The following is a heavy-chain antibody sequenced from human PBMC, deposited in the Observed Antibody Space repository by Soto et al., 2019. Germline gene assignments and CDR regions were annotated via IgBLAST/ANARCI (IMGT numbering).Heavy chain of an antibody. CDR3: AKGSMVGP. Sequence: QVQLVESGGGVVQPGRSLRLSCAASGFTFSSYSMHWVRQAPGKGLEWVAVISYDGSNKYYADSVKGRFTISRDNSKNTLYLQMNSLRAEDTAVYYCAKGSMVGPWGQGTLVTVSS. V-gene: IGHV3-30*18. CDR1: GFTFSSYS. D-gene: IGHD3-10*02. J-gene: IGHJ5*02. CDR2: ISYDGSNK.